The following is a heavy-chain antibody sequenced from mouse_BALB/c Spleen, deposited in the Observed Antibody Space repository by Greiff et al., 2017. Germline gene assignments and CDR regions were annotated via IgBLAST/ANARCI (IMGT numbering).Heavy chain of an antibody. Sequence: VMLVESAAELARPGASVKMSCKASGYTFTSYTMHWVKQRPGQGLEWIGYINPSGGYTEYNQKFKDKTTLTADKSSSTAYMHLSSLTSEDSAVYYCAWGTARAWFDYWGQGPVVTVAA. J-gene: IGHJ3*01. CDR3: AWGTARAWFDY. D-gene: IGHD3-1*01. CDR2: INPSGGYT. V-gene: IGHV1-4*02. CDR1: GYTFTSYT.